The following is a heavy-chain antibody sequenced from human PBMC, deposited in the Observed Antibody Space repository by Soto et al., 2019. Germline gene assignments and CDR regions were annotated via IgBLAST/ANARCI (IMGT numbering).Heavy chain of an antibody. CDR1: GYTFTGYY. D-gene: IGHD2-2*01. V-gene: IGHV1-2*02. J-gene: IGHJ5*02. CDR2: INPNSGGT. CDR3: ARDRFYCSSTSCHHNWFDP. Sequence: ASVKVSCKASGYTFTGYYMHWVRQAPGQGLEWMGWINPNSGGTNYAQKFQGRVTMTRDTSISTAYMELSRLRSDDTAVYYCARDRFYCSSTSCHHNWFDPWGQGTLVTVSS.